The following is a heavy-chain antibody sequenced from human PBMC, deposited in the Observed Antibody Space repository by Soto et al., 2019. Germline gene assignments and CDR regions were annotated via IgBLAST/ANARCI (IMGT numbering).Heavy chain of an antibody. D-gene: IGHD5-18*01. J-gene: IGHJ4*02. CDR3: ASNSHGYTFSDY. V-gene: IGHV4-30-4*01. CDR2: IYYSGST. Sequence: QVQLQESGPGLVKPSQTLSLTCTVSGGSISSGDYYWSWIRQPPGKGLEWIGYIYYSGSTYYNPSLKSRVTISVDTSKNEFSLKLSSVTAAHTAVYYCASNSHGYTFSDYWGQGTLVTVSS. CDR1: GGSISSGDYY.